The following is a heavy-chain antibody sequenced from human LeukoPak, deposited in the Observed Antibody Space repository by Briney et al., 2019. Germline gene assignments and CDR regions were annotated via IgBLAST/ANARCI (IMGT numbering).Heavy chain of an antibody. Sequence: SETLSLTCTVSGDSISNHYWSWIRQPPRKGLVWIGYIFYSGNTHYNPSLKSRVTMSVDTSKNQFSLRLSSVTPADTAVYYCARDRGEGIVGTFDYWGQGTLVTVSS. V-gene: IGHV4-59*11. CDR3: ARDRGEGIVGTFDY. J-gene: IGHJ4*02. CDR1: GDSISNHY. D-gene: IGHD1-26*01. CDR2: IFYSGNT.